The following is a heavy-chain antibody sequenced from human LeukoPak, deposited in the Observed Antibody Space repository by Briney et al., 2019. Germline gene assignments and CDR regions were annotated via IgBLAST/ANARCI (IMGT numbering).Heavy chain of an antibody. J-gene: IGHJ4*02. CDR3: ARGDPVMTANSYDR. V-gene: IGHV1-2*02. CDR2: TNPNSGGT. Sequence: ASVKVSCKASGDTFTSYYMHWVRQAPGQGLEWMGWTNPNSGGTNYAQKFQGRVAMTRDTSISTTYMEVRRLRFDDTALYLCARGDPVMTANSYDRWGQGTPVTVSS. D-gene: IGHD2-21*02. CDR1: GDTFTSYY.